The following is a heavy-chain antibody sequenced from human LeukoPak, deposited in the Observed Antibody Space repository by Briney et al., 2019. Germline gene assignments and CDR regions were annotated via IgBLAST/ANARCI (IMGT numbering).Heavy chain of an antibody. J-gene: IGHJ4*02. V-gene: IGHV4-61*02. D-gene: IGHD4-23*01. CDR2: IYTGGST. CDR1: GGSISSGSYY. CDR3: ARDLDYGGTTGFD. Sequence: SETLSLTCTVSGGSISSGSYYWSWIRQPAGKGLEWIGRIYTGGSTNYNPSLKSRVTISVDTSKNQFSLKLSSVTAADTAVYYCARDLDYGGTTGFDWGQGTLVTVSS.